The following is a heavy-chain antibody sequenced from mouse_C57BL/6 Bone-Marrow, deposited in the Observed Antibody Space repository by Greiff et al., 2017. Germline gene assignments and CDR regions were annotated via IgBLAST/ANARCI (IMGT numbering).Heavy chain of an antibody. D-gene: IGHD1-1*01. CDR3: TRFITTVVAPAY. CDR2: ISSGGDYI. V-gene: IGHV5-9-1*02. J-gene: IGHJ3*01. CDR1: GFTFSSYA. Sequence: EVMLVESGAGLVKPGGSLKLSCAASGFTFSSYAMSWVRQTPEKRLEWVAYISSGGDYIYYADTVKGRFTISRDNARNTLYLQMSSLKSEDTAMYYCTRFITTVVAPAYWGQGTLVTVSA.